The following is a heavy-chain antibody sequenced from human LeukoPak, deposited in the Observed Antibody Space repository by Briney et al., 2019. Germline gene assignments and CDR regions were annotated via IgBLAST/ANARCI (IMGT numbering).Heavy chain of an antibody. CDR1: GGSISSYY. V-gene: IGHV4-59*08. D-gene: IGHD3-22*01. CDR2: IYYSGST. J-gene: IGHJ3*02. CDR3: ARHPNYYDSSGYPDI. Sequence: SETLSLTCTVSGGSISSYYWSWIRQPPGKGLEWIGYIYYSGSTNYNPSLKSRVTISVDTSKNQFSLKLSSVTAADTAVYYCARHPNYYDSSGYPDIWGQGTMVAVSS.